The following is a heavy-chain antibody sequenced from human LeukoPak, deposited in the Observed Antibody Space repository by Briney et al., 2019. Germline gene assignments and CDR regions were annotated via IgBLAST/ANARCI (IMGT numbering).Heavy chain of an antibody. V-gene: IGHV3-23*01. CDR1: GGSISSYY. Sequence: ETLSLTCTVSGGSISSYYWSWIRQPPGKGLESVSTARASGGITYYADSVKGRFTISRDSSKNTLHLQMNSLRAEDTAVYYCAKVMAAAGTWFFDYWSQGTLVTVSS. CDR2: ARASGGIT. CDR3: AKVMAAAGTWFFDY. D-gene: IGHD6-13*01. J-gene: IGHJ4*02.